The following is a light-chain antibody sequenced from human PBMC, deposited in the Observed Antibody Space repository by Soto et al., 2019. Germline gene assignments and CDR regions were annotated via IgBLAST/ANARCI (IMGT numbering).Light chain of an antibody. CDR3: MQALQTPLT. CDR1: QSLLHSNGYNY. Sequence: DIVMTQSPLSLPVTPGEPASISCRSSQSLLHSNGYNYLDWYLQKPGQSPQLLIYLGSNRASGVPDRFSGSGSGTDFTLKISRVEAEDVGVYYCMQALQTPLTFGGGTKAEIK. CDR2: LGS. V-gene: IGKV2-28*01. J-gene: IGKJ4*01.